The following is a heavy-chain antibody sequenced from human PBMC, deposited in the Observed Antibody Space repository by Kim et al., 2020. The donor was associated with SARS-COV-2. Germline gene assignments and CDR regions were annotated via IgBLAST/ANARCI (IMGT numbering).Heavy chain of an antibody. V-gene: IGHV3-30*04. Sequence: GGSLRLSCAASGFIFRTYAFHWVRQAPGKVLEWVAAISFDGSSRYYVDSVKGRFTISRDNSKNTMYLQMNSLRAEETAVYYCARSQGIFGVIDYWGQGALVAVSS. CDR3: ARSQGIFGVIDY. CDR1: GFIFRTYA. J-gene: IGHJ4*02. D-gene: IGHD3-3*01. CDR2: ISFDGSSR.